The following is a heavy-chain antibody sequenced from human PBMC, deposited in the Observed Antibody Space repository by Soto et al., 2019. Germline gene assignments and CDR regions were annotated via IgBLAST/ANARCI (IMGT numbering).Heavy chain of an antibody. CDR3: AARINIVGAHEYFDY. CDR1: GGSFSGYY. Sequence: SETLSLTCAVYGGSFSGYYWSWIRQPPGKGLEWIGEINHSGSTNYNPSLKSRVTISVDTSKNQFSLKLSSVTAADTAVYYCAARINIVGAHEYFDYWGQGTLVTVSS. J-gene: IGHJ4*02. D-gene: IGHD1-26*01. V-gene: IGHV4-34*01. CDR2: INHSGST.